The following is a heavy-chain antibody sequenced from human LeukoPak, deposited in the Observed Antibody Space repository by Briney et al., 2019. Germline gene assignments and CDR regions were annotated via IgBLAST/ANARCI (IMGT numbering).Heavy chain of an antibody. D-gene: IGHD3-10*01. CDR2: ISAYNGNT. V-gene: IGHV1-18*04. CDR3: ARDSLCGSGNTNWFDP. J-gene: IGHJ5*02. CDR1: GYTFTSYG. Sequence: ASVKVSCKASGYTFTSYGISWVRQAPGQGLEWMGWISAYNGNTNYAQKLQGRVTMTTDTSTSTAYMELRSLRSDDTAVYYCARDSLCGSGNTNWFDPWGQGTLVTVSS.